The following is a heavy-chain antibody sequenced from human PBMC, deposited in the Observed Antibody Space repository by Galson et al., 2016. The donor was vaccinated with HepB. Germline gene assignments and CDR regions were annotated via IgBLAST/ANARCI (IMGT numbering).Heavy chain of an antibody. CDR1: GFIFSNYE. Sequence: SLRLSCAGSGFIFSNYEMNWVRQAPGKGLEWLSYITSGSDIYYADSVKGRFTISRDNSKNTLYLQMNSLRAEDTAVYSCARWAYQSGNYRALDYWGQGTLVTVSS. D-gene: IGHD3-16*02. J-gene: IGHJ4*02. CDR3: ARWAYQSGNYRALDY. CDR2: ITSGSDI. V-gene: IGHV3-48*03.